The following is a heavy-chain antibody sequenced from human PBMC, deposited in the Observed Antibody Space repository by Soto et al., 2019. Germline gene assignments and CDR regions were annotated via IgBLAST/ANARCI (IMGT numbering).Heavy chain of an antibody. CDR3: AGGPYYFDY. CDR2: ISYDGSNK. V-gene: IGHV3-30*03. CDR1: GFTFSSYG. Sequence: HPGGSLRLSCAASGFTFSSYGMHWVRQAPGKGLEWVAVISYDGSNKYYADSVKGRFTISRDNSKNTLYLQMNSLRAEDTAVYYCAGGPYYFDYWGQGTLVPVSS. J-gene: IGHJ4*02. D-gene: IGHD6-25*01.